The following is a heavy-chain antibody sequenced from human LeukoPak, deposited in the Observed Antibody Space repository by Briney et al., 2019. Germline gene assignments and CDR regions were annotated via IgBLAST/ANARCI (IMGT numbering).Heavy chain of an antibody. V-gene: IGHV3-64D*06. CDR1: GFTFSSYA. CDR3: VKLSGWYTQLPLDY. J-gene: IGHJ4*02. Sequence: PGGSLRLSCSASGFTFSSYAMHWVRQAPGKGLEYVSAISSNGGSTYYADSVKGRFTISRDNSKNTLYLQMSSRRAEDTAVYYCVKLSGWYTQLPLDYWGQGTLVTVSS. CDR2: ISSNGGST. D-gene: IGHD6-19*01.